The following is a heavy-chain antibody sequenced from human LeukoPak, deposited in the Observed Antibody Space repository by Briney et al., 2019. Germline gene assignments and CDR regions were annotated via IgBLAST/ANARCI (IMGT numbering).Heavy chain of an antibody. CDR2: IIPIFGTA. CDR3: ARGSLVYSTSCYMYCAETLGAFDI. CDR1: GGTLSSYA. Sequence: SVKVSCKASGGTLSSYAISWVRQAPGQGLEWMGGIIPIFGTANYAQKFQGRVTITADESTSTAYMELSSLRSEDTAVYYCARGSLVYSTSCYMYCAETLGAFDIWGQGTMVTVSS. D-gene: IGHD2-2*02. V-gene: IGHV1-69*13. J-gene: IGHJ3*02.